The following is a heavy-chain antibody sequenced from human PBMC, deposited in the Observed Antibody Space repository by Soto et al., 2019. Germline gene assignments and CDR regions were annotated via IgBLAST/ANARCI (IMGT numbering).Heavy chain of an antibody. Sequence: ASVKVSCKASGYTFTGYYMHWVRQAPGQGLEWMGWINPNSGGTNYAQKFQGWVTMTRDTSISTAYMELSRLRSDDTAVYYCAREVITFGGVTNYFDYWGQGTLVTVSS. CDR1: GYTFTGYY. V-gene: IGHV1-2*04. CDR3: AREVITFGGVTNYFDY. D-gene: IGHD3-16*01. J-gene: IGHJ4*02. CDR2: INPNSGGT.